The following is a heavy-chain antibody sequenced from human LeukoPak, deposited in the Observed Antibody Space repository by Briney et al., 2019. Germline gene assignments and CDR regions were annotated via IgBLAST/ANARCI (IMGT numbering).Heavy chain of an antibody. Sequence: LRLSCAASGFTFSDYYMSWIRQAPGKGLEWIGYIYYSGSTYYNPSLKSRVTISVDTSKNQFSLKLSSVTAADTAVYHCARVRENYDSSGYSRRSYWYFDLWGRGTLVTVSS. CDR3: ARVRENYDSSGYSRRSYWYFDL. V-gene: IGHV4-30-4*08. CDR1: GFTFSDYY. D-gene: IGHD3-22*01. CDR2: IYYSGST. J-gene: IGHJ2*01.